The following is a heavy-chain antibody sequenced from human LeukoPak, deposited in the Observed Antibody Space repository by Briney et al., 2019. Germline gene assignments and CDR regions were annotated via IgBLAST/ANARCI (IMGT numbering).Heavy chain of an antibody. J-gene: IGHJ3*02. Sequence: PGGSLRLSCAASGFTFSSYGMHWVRQAPGKGLEWVAVISYDGSNKYYADSVKGRFTISRDNAKNSLYLQMNSLRAEDTAVYYCATTPYSSSWYGAFDIWGQGTMVTVSS. V-gene: IGHV3-30*03. CDR1: GFTFSSYG. D-gene: IGHD6-13*01. CDR2: ISYDGSNK. CDR3: ATTPYSSSWYGAFDI.